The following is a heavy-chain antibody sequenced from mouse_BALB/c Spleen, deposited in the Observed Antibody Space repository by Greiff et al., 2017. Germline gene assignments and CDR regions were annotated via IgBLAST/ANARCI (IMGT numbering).Heavy chain of an antibody. CDR3: ARHYGYSESFAY. V-gene: IGHV14-3*02. CDR2: IDSANGNT. Sequence: VQLQQSGAELVKPGASVKLSCTASGFNINDTYMHWVKQRPEQGLERIGRIDSANGNTKYDPKFQGKATITADTSSNTAYLQLSSLTSEDTAVYYCARHYGYSESFAYWGRGTLVTVSA. D-gene: IGHD2-14*01. J-gene: IGHJ3*01. CDR1: GFNINDTY.